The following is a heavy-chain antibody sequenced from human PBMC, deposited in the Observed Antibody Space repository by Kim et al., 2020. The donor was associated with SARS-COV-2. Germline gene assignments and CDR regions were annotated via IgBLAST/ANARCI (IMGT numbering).Heavy chain of an antibody. CDR3: AKPSYCLGYRCYWFET. Sequence: GGSLRLSCAASGFSFNSYSMNWVRQAPGKGLEWVASISADSSYIYYADSLTGRVTISRDNAKNSVYLQMNSLRAEDTAVYYCAKPSYCLGYRCYWFETWGQGTQVTVSS. CDR2: ISADSSYI. V-gene: IGHV3-21*06. J-gene: IGHJ5*02. CDR1: GFSFNSYS. D-gene: IGHD5-18*01.